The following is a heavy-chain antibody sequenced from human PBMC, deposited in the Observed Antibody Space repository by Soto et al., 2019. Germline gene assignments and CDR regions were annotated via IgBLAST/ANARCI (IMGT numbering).Heavy chain of an antibody. CDR2: IYYSGST. J-gene: IGHJ3*02. Sequence: QLQLQESGPGLVKPSETLSLTCTVSGGSISSSSYYWGWIRQPPGKGLEWIGSIYYSGSTYYNPSLKSRVTISVDTSKNQFSLKLSSVTAADTAVYYCARHMVQLERENAFDIWGQGTMVTVSS. V-gene: IGHV4-39*01. CDR1: GGSISSSSYY. D-gene: IGHD1-1*01. CDR3: ARHMVQLERENAFDI.